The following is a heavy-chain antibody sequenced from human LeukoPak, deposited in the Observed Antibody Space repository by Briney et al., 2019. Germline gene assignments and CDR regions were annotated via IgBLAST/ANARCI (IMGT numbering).Heavy chain of an antibody. CDR3: ARRTPHFCGGDCYRTYYFAY. V-gene: IGHV4-34*01. Sequence: SETLSLTCAVYGGSFSGYYWSWIRQPPGKGREWIGEINHSGSTNYNPSLKSRVTISVDTSKNQFSLKLSSVTAADTAVYYCARRTPHFCGGDCYRTYYFAYWGQGTLVTVSS. J-gene: IGHJ4*02. CDR1: GGSFSGYY. CDR2: INHSGST. D-gene: IGHD2-21*02.